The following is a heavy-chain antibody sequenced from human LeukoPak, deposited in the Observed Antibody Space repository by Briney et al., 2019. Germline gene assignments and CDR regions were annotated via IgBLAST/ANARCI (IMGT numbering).Heavy chain of an antibody. J-gene: IGHJ4*02. V-gene: IGHV3-23*01. Sequence: GGSLRLSCAASGITFSTYAMSWVRQAPGKGLEWVSGISGSGGGTYNADSVKGRFTISRDNSKNTLYLQMGSLRVEDTAIYYCAKGLYDSSGYYLFDYWGQGILVTVSS. CDR1: GITFSTYA. D-gene: IGHD3-22*01. CDR3: AKGLYDSSGYYLFDY. CDR2: ISGSGGGT.